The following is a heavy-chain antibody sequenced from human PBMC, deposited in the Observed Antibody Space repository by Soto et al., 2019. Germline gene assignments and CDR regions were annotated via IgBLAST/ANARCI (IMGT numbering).Heavy chain of an antibody. Sequence: ASETLSLTCTVSGGSISSGGYYWSWIRQHPGKGLEWIGYIYSSGSTYYNPSLKSRVTISVDTSENQFSLKLTSVTAADTAVYYCARVGYCSSTPCWPIGYFEYWGQGTLVTVSS. D-gene: IGHD2-2*01. J-gene: IGHJ4*02. V-gene: IGHV4-31*03. CDR1: GGSISSGGYY. CDR2: IYSSGST. CDR3: ARVGYCSSTPCWPIGYFEY.